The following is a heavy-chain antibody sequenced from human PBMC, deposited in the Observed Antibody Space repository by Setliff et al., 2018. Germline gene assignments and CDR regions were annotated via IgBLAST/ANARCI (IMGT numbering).Heavy chain of an antibody. D-gene: IGHD6-13*01. CDR3: ARALGGISAAGNNWLDS. Sequence: SVKVSCKNSGGTFNSFLVSWVRQAPGQGLEWMGGIIPLFGTTKYAQKFQDRITMTADESATTAYMELTSLRSEDTAVYYCARALGGISAAGNNWLDSWGQGTLVTISS. J-gene: IGHJ5*01. CDR2: IIPLFGTT. V-gene: IGHV1-69*13. CDR1: GGTFNSFL.